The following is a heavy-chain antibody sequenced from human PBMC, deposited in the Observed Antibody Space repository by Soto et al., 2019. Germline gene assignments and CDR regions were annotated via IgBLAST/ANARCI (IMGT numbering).Heavy chain of an antibody. CDR1: GFTFSNAW. CDR2: IKSIPDGGTT. D-gene: IGHD3-10*01. V-gene: IGHV3-15*01. CDR3: TTLRFSGSYSPFDY. Sequence: EVPLVESGGGLVKPGGSLRLSCAASGFTFSNAWMSWVRQAPGKGLEWVGRIKSIPDGGTTDSAAPVKGRFTISRDDSKNTLYLQMSSLKTEDTAVYYCTTLRFSGSYSPFDYWGQGTLVTVSS. J-gene: IGHJ4*02.